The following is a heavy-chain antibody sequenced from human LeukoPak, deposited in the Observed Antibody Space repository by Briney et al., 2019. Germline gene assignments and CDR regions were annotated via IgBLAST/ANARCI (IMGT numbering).Heavy chain of an antibody. Sequence: GGSLRLSCAASGFTFSSYAMSWVRQAPGKGLEWVANIKQDGSEKYYVDSVKGRFTISRDNAKNSLYLQMNSLRAEDTAVYYCAREDQLLVDYWGQGTLVTVSS. J-gene: IGHJ4*02. D-gene: IGHD2-2*01. CDR2: IKQDGSEK. CDR1: GFTFSSYA. CDR3: AREDQLLVDY. V-gene: IGHV3-7*03.